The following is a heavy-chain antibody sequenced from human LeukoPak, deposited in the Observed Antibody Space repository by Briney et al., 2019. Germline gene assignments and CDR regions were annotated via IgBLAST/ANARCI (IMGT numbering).Heavy chain of an antibody. Sequence: GGSLRLSCAASGFTVSSNYMSWVRQAPGKGLEWVSVIYSGGCTYYADSVKGRFTISRDNSKNTLYLQMNSLRAEDTAVYYCARDLATIAHYYYYMDVWGKGTTVTVSS. CDR3: ARDLATIAHYYYYMDV. CDR1: GFTVSSNY. CDR2: IYSGGCT. J-gene: IGHJ6*03. D-gene: IGHD5-12*01. V-gene: IGHV3-66*02.